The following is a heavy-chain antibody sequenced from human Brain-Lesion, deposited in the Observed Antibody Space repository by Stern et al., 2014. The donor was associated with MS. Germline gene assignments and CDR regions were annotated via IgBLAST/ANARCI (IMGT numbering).Heavy chain of an antibody. Sequence: QVQLVQSGGGVVQPGRSLRLSCAASGRIFSNYAMHWVRQAPGKGLQWVAIISYDGSNKYYADSVKGRFTISRDNSKNTLYLQMNSLKSEDTAVYYCARVDTPLDYYYGMDVWGQGTTVTVSS. CDR2: ISYDGSNK. V-gene: IGHV3-30*16. CDR3: ARVDTPLDYYYGMDV. CDR1: GRIFSNYA. D-gene: IGHD5-18*01. J-gene: IGHJ6*02.